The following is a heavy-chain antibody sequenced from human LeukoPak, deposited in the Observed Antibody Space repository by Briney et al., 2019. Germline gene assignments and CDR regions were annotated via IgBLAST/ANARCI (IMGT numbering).Heavy chain of an antibody. CDR2: IYYSGST. Sequence: PSETLSLTCTVSGGSISSYYWSWLRQPPGKGLEWLGYIYYSGSTNYNPSLKSRVTISVDTSTNQFSLKLSSVTAADTAVYYCARVSYYYDSSGSSFDYWGQGTLVTVSS. D-gene: IGHD3-22*01. V-gene: IGHV4-59*01. CDR1: GGSISSYY. CDR3: ARVSYYYDSSGSSFDY. J-gene: IGHJ4*02.